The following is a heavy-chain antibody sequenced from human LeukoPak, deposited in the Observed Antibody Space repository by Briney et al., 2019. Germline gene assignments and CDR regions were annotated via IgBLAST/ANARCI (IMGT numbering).Heavy chain of an antibody. J-gene: IGHJ4*02. CDR2: TYYRSKWNN. Sequence: SQTLSLTCAISGDTVSSNSAAWNWIRQSPSRGLERLGRTYYRSKWNNDYAVSVKSRITINPDTSKNQFSLQLNSVTPEDTAVYYCARDFCSGGSCYWRFDYWGQGTLVTVSS. D-gene: IGHD2-15*01. CDR1: GDTVSSNSAA. V-gene: IGHV6-1*01. CDR3: ARDFCSGGSCYWRFDY.